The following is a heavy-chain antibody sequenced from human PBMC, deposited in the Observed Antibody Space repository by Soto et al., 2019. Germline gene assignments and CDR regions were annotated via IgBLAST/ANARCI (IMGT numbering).Heavy chain of an antibody. CDR2: SSSSSSSI. CDR3: VPDLIYDYGDYLSGFDY. Sequence: PGGALRLSCAASGFTYSRFSMNWVRQAPGKGLEWVAYSSSSSSSIDYTDSVKGRFIISRDTAKTALYLQMHSQRHDDTAVYYCVPDLIYDYGDYLSGFDYWRQGALVTVSS. V-gene: IGHV3-48*02. J-gene: IGHJ4*02. D-gene: IGHD4-17*01. CDR1: GFTYSRFS.